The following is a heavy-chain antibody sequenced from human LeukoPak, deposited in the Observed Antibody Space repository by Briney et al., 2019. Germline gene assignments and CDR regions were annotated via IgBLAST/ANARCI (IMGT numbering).Heavy chain of an antibody. J-gene: IGHJ4*02. CDR3: ARETDRDHYFDY. Sequence: GGSLRLSCAASGFTFSSYAMHWVRQAPGKGLEWVAGISYDGSNKYYADSVKGRFTTSRDNATNSLYMPMNRLRAEDQAVYYCARETDRDHYFDYWGQGTLVTVSS. CDR2: ISYDGSNK. V-gene: IGHV3-30*04. D-gene: IGHD5-24*01. CDR1: GFTFSSYA.